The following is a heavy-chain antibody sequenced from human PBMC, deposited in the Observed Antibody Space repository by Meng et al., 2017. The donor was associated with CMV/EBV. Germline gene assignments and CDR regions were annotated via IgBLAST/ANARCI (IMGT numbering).Heavy chain of an antibody. V-gene: IGHV4-59*01. D-gene: IGHD3-10*01. CDR2: IYHSGST. CDR3: ARDRVFGWSGWVRGVNNYGMDV. CDR1: GGSFSSYY. J-gene: IGHJ6*02. Sequence: GSLRLSCTVSGGSFSSYYWSWIRQPPGKGLEWIGYIYHSGSTNYNPSLKSRVTISVDTSKNQFSLKLRSVTAANTAVYYCARDRVFGWSGWVRGVNNYGMDVWGQGTTVTVSS.